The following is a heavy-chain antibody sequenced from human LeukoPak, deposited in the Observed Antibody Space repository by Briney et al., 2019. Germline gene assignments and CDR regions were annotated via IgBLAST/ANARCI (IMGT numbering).Heavy chain of an antibody. V-gene: IGHV3-21*01. Sequence: PGGSLRLSCAASGFTFSSYSMNWVRQAPGKGLEWVSSISSSSSYIYYADSVKGRFTISRDNAKNSLYLQMNSLRAEDTAVYYCARAREKYVWGSYRAYYFDYWGQGTLVTVSS. CDR1: GFTFSSYS. CDR2: ISSSSSYI. J-gene: IGHJ4*02. D-gene: IGHD3-16*02. CDR3: ARAREKYVWGSYRAYYFDY.